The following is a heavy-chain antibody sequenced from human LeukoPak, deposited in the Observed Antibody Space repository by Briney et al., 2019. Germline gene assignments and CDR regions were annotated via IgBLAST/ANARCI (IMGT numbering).Heavy chain of an antibody. V-gene: IGHV3-23*01. J-gene: IGHJ4*02. Sequence: GGSLRLSCAASGFTFSSYAMSWVRQAPGKGLEWVSAISGSGGSTYYADSVKGRFTISRDNSKNTLYLQMNSLRAEDTAVYYCAKAGQRAVAGTVSFDCWGQGTLVTVSS. D-gene: IGHD6-19*01. CDR2: ISGSGGST. CDR3: AKAGQRAVAGTVSFDC. CDR1: GFTFSSYA.